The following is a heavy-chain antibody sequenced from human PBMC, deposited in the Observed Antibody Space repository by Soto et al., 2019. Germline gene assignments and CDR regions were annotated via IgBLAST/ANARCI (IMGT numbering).Heavy chain of an antibody. CDR2: ISYDGSNK. D-gene: IGHD1-1*01. Sequence: PGGSLRLSCAASGFTFSSYGMHWVRQAPGKGLEWVAVISYDGSNKYYADSVKGRFTISRDNSKNTLYLQMNSLRAEDTAVYYCAKDRLELGSHRTAFDIWGQGTMVTVSS. CDR1: GFTFSSYG. CDR3: AKDRLELGSHRTAFDI. J-gene: IGHJ3*02. V-gene: IGHV3-30*18.